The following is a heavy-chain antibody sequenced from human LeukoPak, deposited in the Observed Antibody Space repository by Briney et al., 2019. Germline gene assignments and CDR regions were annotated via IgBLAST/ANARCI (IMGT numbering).Heavy chain of an antibody. J-gene: IGHJ4*02. CDR1: GYTFTNYG. V-gene: IGHV1-18*01. CDR2: ISAYNGNT. CDR3: ARYRVQYRQLDY. D-gene: IGHD4-11*01. Sequence: ASVKVSCKSSGYTFTNYGISWVRQAPGQGLEWMGWISAYNGNTNYAQKLQGRVTMTTDTSTSTAYMELRSLRSDDTAVYYCARYRVQYRQLDYWGQGTLVTVSS.